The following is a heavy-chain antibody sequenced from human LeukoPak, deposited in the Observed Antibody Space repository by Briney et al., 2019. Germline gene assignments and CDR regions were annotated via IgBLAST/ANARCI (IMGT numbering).Heavy chain of an antibody. CDR2: ISSSGSSI. Sequence: GSLRLSCAASGFTFSDYYMSWIRQAPGKGLEWVSYISSSGSSIYYADSVKGRFTISRDNAKKSLYLQMNSLRAEDTAVYYCARPPWGSYRYTFDYWGQGTLVTVSS. D-gene: IGHD3-16*02. CDR1: GFTFSDYY. CDR3: ARPPWGSYRYTFDY. J-gene: IGHJ4*02. V-gene: IGHV3-11*01.